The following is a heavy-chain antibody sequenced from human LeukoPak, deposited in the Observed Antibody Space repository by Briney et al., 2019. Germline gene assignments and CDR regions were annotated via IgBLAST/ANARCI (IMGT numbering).Heavy chain of an antibody. J-gene: IGHJ4*02. CDR1: GGSISNYY. CDR3: ARGLHGTAMVPFDY. V-gene: IGHV4-34*01. CDR2: INHSGST. D-gene: IGHD5-18*01. Sequence: KPSETLSLTCTVSGGSISNYYWSWIRQPPGKGLEWIGEINHSGSTNYNPSLKSRVTISVDTSKNQFSLQLNSVTPEDTAVYYCARGLHGTAMVPFDYWGQGTLVTVSS.